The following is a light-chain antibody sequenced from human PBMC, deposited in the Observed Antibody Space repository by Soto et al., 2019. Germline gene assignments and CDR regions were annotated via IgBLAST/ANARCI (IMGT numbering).Light chain of an antibody. Sequence: QSVLTQPPSVSGAPGQRVTISCTGSNSNIGAGYDVHWYQQLPGTAPKLLIYGSSNRPSGVPDRFSGSKSGTSASLAITGLQADDEADYSCQSYDSSLRKVFGTGTKLTVL. CDR3: QSYDSSLRKV. J-gene: IGLJ1*01. CDR2: GSS. V-gene: IGLV1-40*01. CDR1: NSNIGAGYD.